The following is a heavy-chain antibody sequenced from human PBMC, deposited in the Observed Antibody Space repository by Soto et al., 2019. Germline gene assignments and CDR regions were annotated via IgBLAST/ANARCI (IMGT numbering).Heavy chain of an antibody. J-gene: IGHJ6*02. CDR3: ARGSYSSGWYPYYYYYGMDV. D-gene: IGHD6-19*01. CDR1: GYTFTSYD. CDR2: MNPNSGNT. V-gene: IGHV1-8*01. Sequence: ASVKVSCKASGYTFTSYDINWVRQATGQGLEWMGWMNPNSGNTGYAQKFQGRVTMTRNTYISTAYMELSSLRSEDTAVYYCARGSYSSGWYPYYYYYGMDVWGQGTTVTVSS.